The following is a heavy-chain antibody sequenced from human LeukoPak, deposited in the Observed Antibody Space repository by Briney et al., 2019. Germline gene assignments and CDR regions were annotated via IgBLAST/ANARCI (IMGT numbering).Heavy chain of an antibody. CDR3: ARPAAAGTMTGFDY. V-gene: IGHV5-51*01. D-gene: IGHD6-13*01. Sequence: KSGGSLKISCKGSGYSFTSYWIGWVRQMPGKGLEWMGIIYPGDSDTRYSPSFQGQVTISADKSITTAYLQWSSLKASDTARYYCARPAAAGTMTGFDYWGQGTLVTVSS. J-gene: IGHJ4*02. CDR1: GYSFTSYW. CDR2: IYPGDSDT.